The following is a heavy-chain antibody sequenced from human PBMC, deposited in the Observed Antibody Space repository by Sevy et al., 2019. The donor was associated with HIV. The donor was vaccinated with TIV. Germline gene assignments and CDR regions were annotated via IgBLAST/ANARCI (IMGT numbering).Heavy chain of an antibody. Sequence: GGSLRLSCAASGFTFSGYWMTWVRQAPGKGLEWVANIKEDGSAEYYVDSVKGRFTISRDNAKNSLFLQLNSLRVEDTAMYYCARDSPGYGAYDYLGQGTLVTDSS. CDR2: IKEDGSAE. D-gene: IGHD5-18*01. J-gene: IGHJ4*02. V-gene: IGHV3-7*01. CDR3: ARDSPGYGAYDY. CDR1: GFTFSGYW.